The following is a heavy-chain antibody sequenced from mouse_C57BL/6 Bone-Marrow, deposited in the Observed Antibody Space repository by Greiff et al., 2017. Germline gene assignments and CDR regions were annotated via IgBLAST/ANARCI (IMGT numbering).Heavy chain of an antibody. J-gene: IGHJ2*01. CDR2: IDPENGDT. CDR3: TVSAFITTGVGGY. V-gene: IGHV14-4*01. Sequence: EVQLQQSGAELVRPGASVKLSCTASGFNIKDDYMHWVKQRPEQGLEWIGWIDPENGDTEYASKFQGKATITADTSSNTAYLQLSSLTSEDTAVYYCTVSAFITTGVGGYWGQGTTLTVSS. D-gene: IGHD1-1*01. CDR1: GFNIKDDY.